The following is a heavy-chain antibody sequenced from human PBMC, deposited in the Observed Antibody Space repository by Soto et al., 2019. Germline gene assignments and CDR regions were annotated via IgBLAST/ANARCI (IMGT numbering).Heavy chain of an antibody. CDR2: IIPIFGTA. CDR3: ARDPRDQIAASDNWFDP. V-gene: IGHV1-69*13. CDR1: GGTFSSYA. J-gene: IGHJ5*02. Sequence: ASVKVSCKASGGTFSSYAISWVRQAPGQGLEWMGGIIPIFGTANYAQKFQGRVTITADESTSTAYMELSSLRSEDTAVYYCARDPRDQIAASDNWFDPWGQGTLVTVSS. D-gene: IGHD6-6*01.